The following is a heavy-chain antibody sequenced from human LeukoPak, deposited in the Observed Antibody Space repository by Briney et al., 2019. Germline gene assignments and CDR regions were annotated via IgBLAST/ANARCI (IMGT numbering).Heavy chain of an antibody. CDR2: IKQDGSEK. D-gene: IGHD1-26*01. CDR3: ASSGSYRFDY. CDR1: GFTFRNYY. J-gene: IGHJ4*02. Sequence: GGSLRLSCAASGFTFRNYYMSWVRQAPGKGLEWLANIKQDGSEKYYVDSVKGRFTISRDNAKNSPYLQMNSLRDEDTAVYYCASSGSYRFDYWGQGTLVAVSS. V-gene: IGHV3-7*01.